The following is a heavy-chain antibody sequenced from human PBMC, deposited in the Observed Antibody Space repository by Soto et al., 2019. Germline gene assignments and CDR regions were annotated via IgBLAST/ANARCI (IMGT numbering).Heavy chain of an antibody. D-gene: IGHD4-17*01. CDR3: ARGPATVTTVNWFDP. V-gene: IGHV4-34*01. J-gene: IGHJ5*02. Sequence: QVQLQQWGAGLLKPSETLSLTCAVYGGSFSGYYWSWIRQPPGKGLEWIGEINHSGSTNYNPSLKSRVTISVDTSKNQCSLKLSSVTAADTAVYYCARGPATVTTVNWFDPWGQGTLVTVSS. CDR1: GGSFSGYY. CDR2: INHSGST.